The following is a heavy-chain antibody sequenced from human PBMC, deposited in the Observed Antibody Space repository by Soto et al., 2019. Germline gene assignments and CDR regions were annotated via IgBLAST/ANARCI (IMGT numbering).Heavy chain of an antibody. CDR3: ARGDTMMVYYYGMDV. D-gene: IGHD3-22*01. Sequence: GGSLRLSCAASGFTFSSYWMSWVRQAPGKGLEWVANIKQDGSEKYYVDSVKGRFTISRDNAKNSLYLQMNSLRAEDTAVYYCARGDTMMVYYYGMDVWGQGTTVTVSS. CDR2: IKQDGSEK. CDR1: GFTFSSYW. V-gene: IGHV3-7*05. J-gene: IGHJ6*02.